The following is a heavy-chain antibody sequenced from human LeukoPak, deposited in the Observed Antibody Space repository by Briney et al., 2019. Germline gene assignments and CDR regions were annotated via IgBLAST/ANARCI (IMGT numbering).Heavy chain of an antibody. Sequence: PSETLSLTCTVSGGSTSSSFWNWIRQPPGKGLEWIGYIYNSGFTSYNPSLRSRVSMSVDTSKNQFSLNLTSVTAADTAVYYCAIGHGNSNNWFDPWGQGTLVTVSS. CDR3: AIGHGNSNNWFDP. CDR2: IYNSGFT. V-gene: IGHV4-59*01. J-gene: IGHJ5*02. CDR1: GGSTSSSF. D-gene: IGHD4-23*01.